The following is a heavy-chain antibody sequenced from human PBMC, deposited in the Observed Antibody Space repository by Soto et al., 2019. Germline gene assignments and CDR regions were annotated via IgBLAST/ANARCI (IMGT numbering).Heavy chain of an antibody. CDR2: ISYDGSNK. V-gene: IGHV3-30*18. CDR3: AKEEQWLVRGTLNYGMDV. J-gene: IGHJ6*02. D-gene: IGHD6-19*01. Sequence: GGSLRLSCAASGFTFSSYGMHWVRQAPGKGLEWVAVISYDGSNKYYADSVKGRFTISRDNSKNTLYLQMNSLRAEDTAVYYCAKEEQWLVRGTLNYGMDVWGQGTTVTVSS. CDR1: GFTFSSYG.